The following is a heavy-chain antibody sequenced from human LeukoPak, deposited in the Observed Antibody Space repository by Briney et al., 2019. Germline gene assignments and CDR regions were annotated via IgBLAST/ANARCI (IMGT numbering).Heavy chain of an antibody. CDR1: GFTFSGHG. V-gene: IGHV3-48*01. Sequence: GGSLRLSCAGYGFTFSGHGMIWVRQPPGKGLDCLSYFSPGGDTINHADSVKDRFTVSRDNAKSSVYLQMNSLRAEDTAVYYCARVRGPTVTTMYFDYWGQGTLVTVSS. D-gene: IGHD4-17*01. J-gene: IGHJ4*02. CDR2: FSPGGDTI. CDR3: ARVRGPTVTTMYFDY.